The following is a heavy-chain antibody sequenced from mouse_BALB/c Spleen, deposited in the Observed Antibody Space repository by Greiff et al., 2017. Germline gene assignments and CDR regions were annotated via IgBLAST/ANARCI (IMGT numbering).Heavy chain of an antibody. CDR3: ARSPITTVVARDS. J-gene: IGHJ4*01. Sequence: DVKLVESGPSLVKPSQTLSLTCSVTGDSITSGYWNWIRKFPGNKLEYMGYISYSGSTYYNPSLKSRISITRDTSKNQYYLQLNSVTTEDTATYYCARSPITTVVARDSWGQGTLVTVSS. D-gene: IGHD1-1*01. CDR1: GDSITSGY. CDR2: ISYSGST. V-gene: IGHV3-8*02.